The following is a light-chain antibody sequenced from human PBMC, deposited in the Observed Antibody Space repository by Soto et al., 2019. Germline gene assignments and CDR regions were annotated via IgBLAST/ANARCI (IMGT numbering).Light chain of an antibody. V-gene: IGKV1-5*03. J-gene: IGKJ1*01. CDR1: QSISAW. CDR2: KAS. CDR3: QQYNDYSWT. Sequence: DIAMLQSPSTLSASVGDSVSINCRASQSISAWLAWYQQKPGKAPRILIYKASTLEIGVPSRFSGSGSGTEFTLTSSSLQPDDVAIYYCQQYNDYSWTFGHGTKVDLK.